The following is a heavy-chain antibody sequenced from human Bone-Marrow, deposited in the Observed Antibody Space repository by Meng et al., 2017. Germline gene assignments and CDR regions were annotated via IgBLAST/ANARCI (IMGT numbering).Heavy chain of an antibody. Sequence: ASVKVSCKASGYTFIDSYVYWVRQAPGQGLEWMGRIVPSSGDANSAQKFQGRVALTWDTSISTAYVELTSLRSDDTAIYYCARDGGNYDFDYWGQGTLVTVSS. CDR1: GYTFIDSY. D-gene: IGHD3-22*01. CDR2: IVPSSGDA. V-gene: IGHV1-2*06. CDR3: ARDGGNYDFDY. J-gene: IGHJ4*02.